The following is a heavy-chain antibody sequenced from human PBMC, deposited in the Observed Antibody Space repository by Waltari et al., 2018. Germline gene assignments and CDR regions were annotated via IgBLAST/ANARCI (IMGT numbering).Heavy chain of an antibody. V-gene: IGHV3-48*04. D-gene: IGHD6-13*01. J-gene: IGHJ4*02. CDR3: ARDIIAAAGTTDDY. CDR2: SSSSGSTI. Sequence: EVQLVESGGGLVQHGGSLRLSCAASEFTFSSYAMSWIRPAPGKGLEWVSYSSSSGSTIYYADSVKGRFTISRDNAKNSLYLQMNSLRAEDTAVYYCARDIIAAAGTTDDYWGQGTLVTVSS. CDR1: EFTFSSYA.